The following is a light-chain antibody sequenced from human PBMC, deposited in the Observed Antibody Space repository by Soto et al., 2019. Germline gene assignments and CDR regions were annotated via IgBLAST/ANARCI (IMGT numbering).Light chain of an antibody. CDR3: SSYTSTSTPI. V-gene: IGLV2-14*01. CDR1: SGDVGGFDS. J-gene: IGLJ2*01. Sequence: QSALTQPASVSGSPGQSITISCTGTSGDVGGFDSVSWYQHHPGKAPKLVIYEVTNRPSGVSNRFSGSKSGYTASLTISGLQAEDEADYYCSSYTSTSTPIFGGGTKVTVL. CDR2: EVT.